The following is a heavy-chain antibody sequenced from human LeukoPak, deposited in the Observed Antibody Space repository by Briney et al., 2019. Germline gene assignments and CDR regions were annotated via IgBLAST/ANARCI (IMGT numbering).Heavy chain of an antibody. D-gene: IGHD3-10*01. V-gene: IGHV3-23*01. CDR1: GFTFSSYA. CDR3: AKHRLGYYGSGSYYDY. Sequence: GGSLRLCCAASGFTFSSYAMSWARQAPGKGLEWVSAISGSGGSTYYADSVKGRFTISRDNSKNTLYLQMNSLRAEDTAVYYCAKHRLGYYGSGSYYDYWGQGTLVTVSS. CDR2: ISGSGGST. J-gene: IGHJ4*02.